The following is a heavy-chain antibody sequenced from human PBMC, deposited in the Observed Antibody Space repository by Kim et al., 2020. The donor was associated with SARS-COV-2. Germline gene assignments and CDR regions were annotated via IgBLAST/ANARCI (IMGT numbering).Heavy chain of an antibody. CDR2: ISGSSSTI. Sequence: GGSLRLSCTASGFTFSDCYMSWFRLPPGGGLQWLSYISGSSSTIYYADSVEGRFTVSRDNAKKSLYLQVNSLRADDTGVYFCARTAAIGPRYFYYGMDVWGQGTTVTVAS. V-gene: IGHV3-11*01. CDR3: ARTAAIGPRYFYYGMDV. D-gene: IGHD1-1*01. J-gene: IGHJ6*02. CDR1: GFTFSDCY.